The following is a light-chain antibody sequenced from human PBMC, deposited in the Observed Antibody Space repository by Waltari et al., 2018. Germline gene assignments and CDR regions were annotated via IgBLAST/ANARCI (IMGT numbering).Light chain of an antibody. V-gene: IGLV1-40*01. Sequence: QSVLPQPPSVSGAPGQRVTISCTGSRSNIGAHYAVHWHQQLPGTAPKHPIFGNTHRPSGVPDRFSGSKSGTSATLAITGLQAEDEADYYCQCYDTSGNGFWVFGGGTKLTVL. CDR3: QCYDTSGNGFWV. J-gene: IGLJ3*02. CDR1: RSNIGAHYA. CDR2: GNT.